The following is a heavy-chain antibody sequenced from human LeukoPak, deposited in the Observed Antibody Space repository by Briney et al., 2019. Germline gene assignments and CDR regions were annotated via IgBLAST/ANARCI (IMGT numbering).Heavy chain of an antibody. J-gene: IGHJ4*02. CDR3: ARDDSSLFDY. V-gene: IGHV4-59*01. Sequence: SETLSLTCTVSGGSISGYYWTWIRQPPGKGLEWIGYIYYSGSTNYNPSLKSRVSISVDTSKNQFSLKLSSVTAADTAVYYCARDDSSLFDYWGQGTLVTVSS. CDR1: GGSISGYY. CDR2: IYYSGST. D-gene: IGHD6-6*01.